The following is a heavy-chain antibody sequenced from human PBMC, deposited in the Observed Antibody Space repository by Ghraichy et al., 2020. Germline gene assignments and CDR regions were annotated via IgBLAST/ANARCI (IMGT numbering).Heavy chain of an antibody. Sequence: GESLNISCAASEFTFSSYAMTWVRQAPGKGLEWVSSISGSGESVSYADSVKGRFTTSRDNSKNTLYLQMNSLRAEDTAVYFCAKDRQVASVYGLDVWGQWTTVTVSS. D-gene: IGHD2-21*01. V-gene: IGHV3-23*01. J-gene: IGHJ6*02. CDR1: EFTFSSYA. CDR3: AKDRQVASVYGLDV. CDR2: ISGSGESV.